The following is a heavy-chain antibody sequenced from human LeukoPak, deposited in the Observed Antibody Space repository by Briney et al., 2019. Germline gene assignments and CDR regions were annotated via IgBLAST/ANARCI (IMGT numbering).Heavy chain of an antibody. J-gene: IGHJ4*02. V-gene: IGHV1-18*01. CDR1: GYTFTSYG. D-gene: IGHD4-17*01. CDR3: ARQTYNDYGDYPPSFDY. Sequence: ASVKVSCKASGYTFTSYGISWVRQAPGQGLEWMGWISAYNGNTNYAQKLQGRVTMTTDTSTSTAYMELRSLRSDDTAVYYCARQTYNDYGDYPPSFDYWGQGTLVTVSS. CDR2: ISAYNGNT.